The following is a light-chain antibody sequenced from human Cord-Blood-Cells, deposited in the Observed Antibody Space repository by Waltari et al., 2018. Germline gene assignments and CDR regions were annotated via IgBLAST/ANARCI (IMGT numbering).Light chain of an antibody. CDR1: KSISIY. CDR2: AAS. V-gene: IGKV1-39*01. Sequence: DVKMTQSPSYLSASVGDRVTITCRASKSISIYLNWYQQKPGKAPQLLLYAASSLQSAVPSRFSGSGSATDFTLTISSLQPEDFATYYCQQSYSTPLFTFGPGTKVDIK. CDR3: QQSYSTPLFT. J-gene: IGKJ3*01.